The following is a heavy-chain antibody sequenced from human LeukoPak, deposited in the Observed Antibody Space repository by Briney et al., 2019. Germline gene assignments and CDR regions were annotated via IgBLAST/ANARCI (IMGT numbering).Heavy chain of an antibody. CDR2: ISSSGSTI. CDR1: GFTFSDYY. CDR3: ARDRGIVVVTADY. V-gene: IGHV3-11*04. Sequence: GGSLRLSCAASGFTFSDYYMSWVRQAPGKGLEWVSYISSSGSTIYYADSVKGRFTISRDNAKNSLYLQMNSFRAEDTAVGNCARDRGIVVVTADYWGQGTLVTVSS. D-gene: IGHD3-22*01. J-gene: IGHJ4*02.